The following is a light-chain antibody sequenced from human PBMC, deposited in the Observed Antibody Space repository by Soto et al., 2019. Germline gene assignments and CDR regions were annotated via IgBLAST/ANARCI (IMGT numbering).Light chain of an antibody. J-gene: IGLJ2*01. CDR3: QTWGTGPVV. Sequence: QAVLTQSPSASASLGASVKLTCTLSSGHSNYTIAWHQQQPEKGPRYLMNLNNDGSHIKGDGIPDRFSGSSSGAERYLTISSLQSEDEADYYWQTWGTGPVVFGGGTKVTVL. CDR2: LNNDGSH. V-gene: IGLV4-69*01. CDR1: SGHSNYT.